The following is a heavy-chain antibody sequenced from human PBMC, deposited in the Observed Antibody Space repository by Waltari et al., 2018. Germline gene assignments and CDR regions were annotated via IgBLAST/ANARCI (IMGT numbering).Heavy chain of an antibody. Sequence: QVQLQESGPGLVKSSETLSLTCTVSGVSGSGYFWNWIRQAPGTGPEWIGYIRHTGDTKQNPSLKSRVTMSVDTSRNDFSLRLSSVTAADTAVYYCALWESGWRAFRFWGQGTLGTVSS. V-gene: IGHV4-59*08. CDR3: ALWESGWRAFRF. CDR1: GVSGSGYF. CDR2: IRHTGDT. J-gene: IGHJ4*03. D-gene: IGHD6-19*01.